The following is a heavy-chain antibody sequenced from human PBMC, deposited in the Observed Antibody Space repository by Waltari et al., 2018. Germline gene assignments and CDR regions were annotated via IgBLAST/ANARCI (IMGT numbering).Heavy chain of an antibody. CDR3: AGFITIFDYYMDV. Sequence: QVQLQESGPGLVKPSQTLSLTCTVSGGSISSGGYYWSWIRQHPGKGLEWIGYIYYGGSTYYNPSLKSRVTIAVDTSKNQFSLKLSSVTAADTAVYYCAGFITIFDYYMDVWGKGTTVTVSS. V-gene: IGHV4-31*03. J-gene: IGHJ6*03. D-gene: IGHD3-3*01. CDR1: GGSISSGGYY. CDR2: IYYGGST.